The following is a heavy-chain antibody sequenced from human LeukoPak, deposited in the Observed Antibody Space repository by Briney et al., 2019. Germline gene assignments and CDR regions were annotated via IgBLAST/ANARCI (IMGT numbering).Heavy chain of an antibody. Sequence: GGSLRLSCAASGFTFRGDGMHWVRQAPGRGLEYVSAISADGGTTAYLNSVKGRFTISSDNSKNTLYLQMGRLRSDDTAIYYCARGRGGPPFDFWGQGTVVTVAS. CDR1: GFTFRGDG. CDR3: ARGRGGPPFDF. J-gene: IGHJ4*02. D-gene: IGHD3-10*01. CDR2: ISADGGTT. V-gene: IGHV3-64*01.